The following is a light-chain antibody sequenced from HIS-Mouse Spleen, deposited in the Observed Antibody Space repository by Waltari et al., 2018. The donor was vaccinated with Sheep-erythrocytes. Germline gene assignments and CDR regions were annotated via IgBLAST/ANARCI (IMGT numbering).Light chain of an antibody. CDR1: QSVSSSY. V-gene: IGKV3-20*01. Sequence: EIVLTQSPGTLSLSPGERATLSCRASQSVSSSYLAWYQQKPGQAPRLLIYGASSRATGMPGRFSGSGSGTDFTFTISRLEPEDFAVYYCQQYGSSPTFGQGTKLEIK. CDR2: GAS. CDR3: QQYGSSPT. J-gene: IGKJ2*01.